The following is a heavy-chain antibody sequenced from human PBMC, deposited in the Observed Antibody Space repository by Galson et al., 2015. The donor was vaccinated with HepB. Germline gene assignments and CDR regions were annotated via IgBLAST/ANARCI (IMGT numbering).Heavy chain of an antibody. V-gene: IGHV5-51*01. J-gene: IGHJ4*02. CDR3: ARQRDYYDSSGYYATVDY. CDR1: GYSFTSYW. Sequence: QSGAEVTKPGESLKISCKGSGYSFTSYWIGWVRQMPGKGLEWMGIIYPGDSDTRYSPSFQGQVTISADKSISTAYLQWSSLKASDTAMYYCARQRDYYDSSGYYATVDYWGQGTLVTVSS. D-gene: IGHD3-22*01. CDR2: IYPGDSDT.